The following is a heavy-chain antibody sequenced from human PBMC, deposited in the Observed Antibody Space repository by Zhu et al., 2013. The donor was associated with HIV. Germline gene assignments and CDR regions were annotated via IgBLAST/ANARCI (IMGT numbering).Heavy chain of an antibody. CDR3: ARDLIPRKDTAMVTGPYY. CDR2: IIPIFGTA. CDR1: GGTFSSYA. V-gene: IGHV1-69*01. Sequence: QVQLVQSGAEVKKPGSSVKVSCKASGGTFSSYAISWVRQAPGQGLEWMGGIIPIFGTANYAQKFQGRVTITADESTSTAYMELSSLRSEDTAVYYCARDLIPRKDTAMVTGPYYWGQGTLVTVSS. D-gene: IGHD5-18*01. J-gene: IGHJ4*02.